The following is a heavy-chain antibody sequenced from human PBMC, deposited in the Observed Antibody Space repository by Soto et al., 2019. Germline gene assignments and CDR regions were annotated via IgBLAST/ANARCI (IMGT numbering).Heavy chain of an antibody. CDR1: GDSIRSTYY. Sequence: QLQLQESGPGLVKPSETLSLTCVVSGDSIRSTYYWGWIRQPPGKGLEWIGSIYFNGNAYYNPSLESRLTMSVDTSRIQFSLNLSSVTAADTAVYYCTRRIFAHWYVDLWGRGTLVTVSS. CDR2: IYFNGNA. CDR3: TRRIFAHWYVDL. V-gene: IGHV4-39*01. D-gene: IGHD3-3*01. J-gene: IGHJ2*01.